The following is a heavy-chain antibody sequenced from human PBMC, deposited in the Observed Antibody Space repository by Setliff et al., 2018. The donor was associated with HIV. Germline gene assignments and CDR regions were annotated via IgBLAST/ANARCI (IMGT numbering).Heavy chain of an antibody. CDR1: GGSFNILG. D-gene: IGHD3-10*01. CDR3: ATRPPGVHGFSI. CDR2: IIPVVDAP. J-gene: IGHJ3*02. Sequence: SVKVSCKASGGSFNILGFTWVRQAPGQGLEWVGGIIPVVDAPIYAQGFQGRVVITADKSTGTAYMQLSSLKFEDTAVYYCATRPPGVHGFSIWGQGTMVTVSS. V-gene: IGHV1-69*06.